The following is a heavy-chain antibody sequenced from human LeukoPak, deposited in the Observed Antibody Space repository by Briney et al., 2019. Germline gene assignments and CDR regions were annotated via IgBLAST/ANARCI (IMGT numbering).Heavy chain of an antibody. CDR2: ISSSSPII. CDR1: DFTFSTYA. J-gene: IGHJ4*02. Sequence: PGGSLRLSCAASDFTFSTYAMSWVRQAPGKGLEWVSYISSSSPIIYYADSVKGRFTISRDNAKNSLYLQMNSLRAEDTAVYYCAGVHGGYPFDYWGQGTLVTVSS. V-gene: IGHV3-48*01. D-gene: IGHD2-15*01. CDR3: AGVHGGYPFDY.